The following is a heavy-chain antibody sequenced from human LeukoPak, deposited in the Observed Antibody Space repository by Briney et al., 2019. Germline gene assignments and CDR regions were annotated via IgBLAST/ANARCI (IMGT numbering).Heavy chain of an antibody. J-gene: IGHJ4*02. D-gene: IGHD4-23*01. Sequence: ASVKVSCKASGYTFTCDYIHWVRQAPGQGLEWMGWINPNSGGTHYAQKFQGRVTMTRDTSINTAYMELSRLSPDDTAVYYCARDLRGNSMFFDYWGQGTLVTVSS. CDR1: GYTFTCDY. V-gene: IGHV1-2*02. CDR2: INPNSGGT. CDR3: ARDLRGNSMFFDY.